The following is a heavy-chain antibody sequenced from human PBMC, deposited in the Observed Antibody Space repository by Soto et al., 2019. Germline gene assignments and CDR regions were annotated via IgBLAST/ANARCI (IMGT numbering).Heavy chain of an antibody. D-gene: IGHD3-22*01. CDR1: GGSISYTGHY. Sequence: TSETLSLACTVSGGSISYTGHYWTWIRQFPGKGLEWLGYIYYSGGTYYRPSLQSRIRISVANSKNQFSLQLNSVTAADTAVYYCARDEDGSGYFGYWGQGALVNVSS. CDR3: ARDEDGSGYFGY. V-gene: IGHV4-31*03. CDR2: IYYSGGT. J-gene: IGHJ4*02.